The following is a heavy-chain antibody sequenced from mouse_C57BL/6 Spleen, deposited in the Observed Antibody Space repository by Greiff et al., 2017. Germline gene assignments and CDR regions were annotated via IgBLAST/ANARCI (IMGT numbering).Heavy chain of an antibody. D-gene: IGHD1-1*01. Sequence: VQLQQPGAELVKPGASVKVSCKASGYTFTSYWMHWVKQRPGQGLEWIGRIHPSDSDTNYNQTFKGKATLTVDKSSSTAYMQLSSLTSEDSAVYYCAMEDYDDSSYEAYWGQGTLVTVSA. J-gene: IGHJ3*01. CDR3: AMEDYDDSSYEAY. V-gene: IGHV1-74*01. CDR2: IHPSDSDT. CDR1: GYTFTSYW.